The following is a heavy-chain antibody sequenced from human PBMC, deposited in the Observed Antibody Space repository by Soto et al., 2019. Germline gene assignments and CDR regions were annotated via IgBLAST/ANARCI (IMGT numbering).Heavy chain of an antibody. CDR3: ARDREYSSWGVWFDP. CDR1: GYTFTSYG. CDR2: ISAYNGNT. V-gene: IGHV1-18*01. J-gene: IGHJ5*02. Sequence: ASVKVSCKASGYTFTSYGISWVRQAPGQGLEWMGWISAYNGNTNYAQKLQGRVTMTTDTSTSTAYMELRSLRSDDTAVYYCARDREYSSWGVWFDPWGQGTLVTVSS. D-gene: IGHD6-6*01.